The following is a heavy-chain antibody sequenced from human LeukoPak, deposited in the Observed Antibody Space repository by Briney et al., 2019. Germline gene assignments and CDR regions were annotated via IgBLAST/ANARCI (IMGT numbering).Heavy chain of an antibody. CDR1: GGSISSDY. CDR2: IYYSGSA. D-gene: IGHD2-15*01. V-gene: IGHV4-59*01. J-gene: IGHJ5*02. CDR3: ARVGRGTPNWFDP. Sequence: SETLSLTCTVSGGSISSDYWSWIRQPPGKGPEWIGYIYYSGSADYNPSLKSRVTISVDTSKNQFSLKLTSVTAADTATYYCARVGRGTPNWFDPWGQGTLVTVSS.